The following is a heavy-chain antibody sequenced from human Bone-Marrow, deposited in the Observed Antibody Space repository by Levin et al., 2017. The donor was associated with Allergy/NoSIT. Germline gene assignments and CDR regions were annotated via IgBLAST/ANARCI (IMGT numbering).Heavy chain of an antibody. D-gene: IGHD1-26*01. CDR3: ARSKGINTWDSDY. Sequence: GGSLRLSCAASGFTFSGYSMNWVRQAPGKGLEWVSSISSNSYYIYNADSVKGRFTISRDNAKNSLYLQMNSLRAEDTAVYYCARSKGINTWDSDYWGQGTLVTVSS. J-gene: IGHJ4*02. CDR1: GFTFSGYS. V-gene: IGHV3-21*01. CDR2: ISSNSYYI.